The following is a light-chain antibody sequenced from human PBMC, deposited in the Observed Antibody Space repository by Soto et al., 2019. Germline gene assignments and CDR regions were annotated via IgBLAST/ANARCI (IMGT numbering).Light chain of an antibody. Sequence: QSALTQPASVSGSPGQSITISCTGTSSDVGGYNYVSWYQHHPGKAPKLMIYDVSNRPSGVSNRFSGSKSGNTASLTIAGLQAEDEAVYYCSSYRTSSTLEVFGGGTKVTVL. CDR2: DVS. CDR3: SSYRTSSTLEV. J-gene: IGLJ3*02. V-gene: IGLV2-14*03. CDR1: SSDVGGYNY.